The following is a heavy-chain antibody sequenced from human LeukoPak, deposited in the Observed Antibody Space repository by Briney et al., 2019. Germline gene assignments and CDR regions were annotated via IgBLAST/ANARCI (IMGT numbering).Heavy chain of an antibody. D-gene: IGHD6-6*01. Sequence: SETLSLTCTVSGGSVSSGNYYWTWIRQSPGRGLECIGYIYYTGSTNYNPSLKSRVTISLDASKNQLSLKLTSVTAADTAVYFCARDAIAAPFDYWGQGALVTVSS. J-gene: IGHJ4*02. CDR1: GGSVSSGNYY. CDR2: IYYTGST. CDR3: ARDAIAAPFDY. V-gene: IGHV4-61*01.